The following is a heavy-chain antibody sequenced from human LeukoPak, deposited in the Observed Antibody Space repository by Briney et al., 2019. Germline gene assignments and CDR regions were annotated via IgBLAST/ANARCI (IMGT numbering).Heavy chain of an antibody. J-gene: IGHJ3*02. CDR1: GFTFSSYS. CDR2: TSNSI. Sequence: GRSLRLSCAASGFTFSSYSMNWVRQAPGKGLEWVSSTSNSIHYADSVKGRFTISGDNAKNLLYLQMNSLRDEDTAVYYCAREAQEAFDIWGQGTMVTVSS. CDR3: AREAQEAFDI. V-gene: IGHV3-21*06.